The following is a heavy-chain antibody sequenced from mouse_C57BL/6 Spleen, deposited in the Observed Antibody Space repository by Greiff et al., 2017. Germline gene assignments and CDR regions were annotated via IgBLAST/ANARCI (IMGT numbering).Heavy chain of an antibody. V-gene: IGHV1-82*01. CDR3: GREKELRREGYAMDY. CDR2: IYPGDGAT. J-gene: IGHJ4*01. D-gene: IGHD2-4*01. CDR1: GYAFSSSW. Sequence: QVQLQQSGPELVKPGASVKISCKASGYAFSSSWMNWVKQRPGKGLEWIGRIYPGDGATNYNGKFKGKATLTADKSSNTAYMLNSSLPSEDSAVYFCGREKELRREGYAMDYWGQGTSVTVSS.